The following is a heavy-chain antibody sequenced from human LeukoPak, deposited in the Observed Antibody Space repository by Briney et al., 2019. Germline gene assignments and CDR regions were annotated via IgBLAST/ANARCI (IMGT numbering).Heavy chain of an antibody. D-gene: IGHD2-21*02. J-gene: IGHJ4*02. V-gene: IGHV3-23*01. CDR2: ISGSGGST. Sequence: GGSLRLSCAASGFTFSSYAMGWVRQAPGKGLGWVSAISGSGGSTSYADSVKGRFTISRDNPKNTLYLQMNSLRAEDTAVCYCAKDRGADCGGDCYSLLFDYWGQGTLVTVSS. CDR1: GFTFSSYA. CDR3: AKDRGADCGGDCYSLLFDY.